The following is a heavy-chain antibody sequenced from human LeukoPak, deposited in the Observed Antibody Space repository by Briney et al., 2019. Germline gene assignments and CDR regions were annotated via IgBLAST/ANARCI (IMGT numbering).Heavy chain of an antibody. V-gene: IGHV4-34*01. D-gene: IGHD3-22*01. CDR1: GGSFSAFF. CDR3: ATRGDYSDTSGNSYDALDI. CDR2: VGHSGSA. J-gene: IGHJ4*02. Sequence: SETLSLTCAVSGGSFSAFFWRWIRQPPGKGLEWIGDVGHSGSADYNPSLKSRVTVSADPSKTQFSLKLTSVTAADTAVYYCATRGDYSDTSGNSYDALDIWGQGTLVTVSS.